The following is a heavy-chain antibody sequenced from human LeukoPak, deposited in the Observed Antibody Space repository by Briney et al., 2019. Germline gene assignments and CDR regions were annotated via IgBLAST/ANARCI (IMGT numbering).Heavy chain of an antibody. CDR2: MNPNSGST. CDR3: AAKGIAAAAIDY. J-gene: IGHJ4*02. Sequence: GASVKVSCKASGYTFTSYGINWVRQATGKGFEWMGWMNPNSGSTGYSQNFQGRVTMTRHTSINTAYMELSSLRSEDTAVYYCAAKGIAAAAIDYWGRGTLVTVSS. D-gene: IGHD6-25*01. V-gene: IGHV1-8*01. CDR1: GYTFTSYG.